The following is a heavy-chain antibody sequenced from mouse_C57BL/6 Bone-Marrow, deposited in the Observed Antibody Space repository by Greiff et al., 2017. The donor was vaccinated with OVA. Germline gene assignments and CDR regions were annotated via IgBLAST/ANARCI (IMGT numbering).Heavy chain of an antibody. CDR1: GFTFNTYA. Sequence: EVQVVESGGGLVQPKGSLKLSCAASGFTFNTYAMHWVRQAPGKGLEWVARIRSKSSNYATYYADSVKDRFTISRDDSQSMLYLQMNNLKTEDTAMYYCVRVPELGRTHYYAMDYWGQGTSVTVSS. CDR3: VRVPELGRTHYYAMDY. CDR2: IRSKSSNYAT. J-gene: IGHJ4*01. D-gene: IGHD4-1*01. V-gene: IGHV10-3*01.